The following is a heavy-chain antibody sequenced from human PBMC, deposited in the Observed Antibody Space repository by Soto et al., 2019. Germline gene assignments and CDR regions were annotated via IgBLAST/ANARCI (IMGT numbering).Heavy chain of an antibody. Sequence: QVQLQESGPGLVKPSEPLSLTCTVSGGSISSYYWRWIRQPPGKGLEWIGYIDYRGSTNHNPSLKSRATISVDTPKNQFSMKLSSVTASDTAVYYCARLGRAAAGTAFDYWGQGTLVTVSS. CDR3: ARLGRAAAGTAFDY. CDR1: GGSISSYY. V-gene: IGHV4-59*08. CDR2: IDYRGST. J-gene: IGHJ4*02. D-gene: IGHD6-13*01.